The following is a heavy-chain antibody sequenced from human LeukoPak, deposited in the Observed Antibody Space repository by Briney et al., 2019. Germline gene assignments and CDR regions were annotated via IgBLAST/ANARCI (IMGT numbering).Heavy chain of an antibody. CDR3: ARSYGDYVNFDY. V-gene: IGHV4-61*01. D-gene: IGHD4-17*01. Sequence: SETLSLTCNVSGGSISSSSYYWSWIRQPPGKGLEWIGYIYYSGSTNYNPSLKSRVTISVDTSKNQFSLKLSSVTAADTAVYYCARSYGDYVNFDYWGQGTLVTVSS. CDR1: GGSISSSSYY. J-gene: IGHJ4*02. CDR2: IYYSGST.